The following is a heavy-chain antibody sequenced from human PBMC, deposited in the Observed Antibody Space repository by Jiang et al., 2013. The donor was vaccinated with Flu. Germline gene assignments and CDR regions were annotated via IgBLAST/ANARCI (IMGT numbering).Heavy chain of an antibody. CDR1: GYSFTNYW. CDR2: IYAGDSDT. CDR3: ARRTTLTTWAFDY. Sequence: GAEVKKPGESLKISCKTSGYSFTNYWIGWVRQMPGKGLEWMGIIYAGDSDTRYSPSFHGQVTISVDKSISTAYLQWSSLKASDTAIYYCARRTTLTTWAFDYWGQGTLVTVSS. V-gene: IGHV5-51*01. D-gene: IGHD4-11*01. J-gene: IGHJ4*02.